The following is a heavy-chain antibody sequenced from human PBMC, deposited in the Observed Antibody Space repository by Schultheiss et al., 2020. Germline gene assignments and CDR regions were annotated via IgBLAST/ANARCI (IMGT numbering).Heavy chain of an antibody. CDR2: IYYSGST. J-gene: IGHJ4*02. V-gene: IGHV4-59*04. Sequence: SETLSLTCTVSGRSISNYYWSWIRQPPGKGLEWIGSIYYSGSTYYNPSLKSRLTISVDTSKNQFSLKLSSVTAADTAVYYCARLSGTYGSDCDYWGQGTLVTSPQ. CDR1: GRSISNYY. D-gene: IGHD1-26*01. CDR3: ARLSGTYGSDCDY.